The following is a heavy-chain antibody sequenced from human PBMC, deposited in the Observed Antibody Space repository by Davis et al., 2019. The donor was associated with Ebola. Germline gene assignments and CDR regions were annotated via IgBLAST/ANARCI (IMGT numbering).Heavy chain of an antibody. J-gene: IGHJ4*02. CDR3: ARDRGYSGSYYTFDY. V-gene: IGHV3-48*02. D-gene: IGHD1-26*01. CDR2: ISGSSDTI. Sequence: GGSLRLSCAAFGFTFSNFAMNWVRQAPGKGLEWLSYISGSSDTIYYADSVKGRFTISRDNAKKSLYLQMNSLRDEDTAVYYCARDRGYSGSYYTFDYWGQGTLVTVSS. CDR1: GFTFSNFA.